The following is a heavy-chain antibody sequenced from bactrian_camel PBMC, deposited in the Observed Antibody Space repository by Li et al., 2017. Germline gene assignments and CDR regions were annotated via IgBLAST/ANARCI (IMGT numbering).Heavy chain of an antibody. V-gene: IGHV3S10*01. CDR1: GFTFSLYY. CDR2: LDSVGRT. Sequence: VQLVESGGGLVQPRGSLRLSCGAFGFTFSLYYMSWVRQAPGMEREAVARLDSVGRTTFADSVKGRFTISKDNAKNTLYLQMDSLKPEDTAIYYCAANSRYGGNCRGRTFNSWGQGTQVTVS. J-gene: IGHJ6*01. CDR3: AANSRYGGNCRGRTFNS. D-gene: IGHD6*01.